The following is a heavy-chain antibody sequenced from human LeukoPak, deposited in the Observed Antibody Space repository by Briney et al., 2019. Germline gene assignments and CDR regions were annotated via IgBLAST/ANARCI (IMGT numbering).Heavy chain of an antibody. D-gene: IGHD6-13*01. CDR2: IDPSDSYT. CDR1: GHSFTSYW. CDR3: ARTAGYSINY. J-gene: IGHJ4*02. V-gene: IGHV5-10-1*01. Sequence: GESLQISCKGSGHSFTSYWINWVRQMPGKGLEWMGRIDPSDSYTNYSPSFQGHVTISADKSISTAYLQWSSLKASDTAMYYCARTAGYSINYWGQGTLVTVSS.